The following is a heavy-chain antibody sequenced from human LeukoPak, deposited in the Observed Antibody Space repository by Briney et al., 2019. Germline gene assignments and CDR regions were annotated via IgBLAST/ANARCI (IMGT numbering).Heavy chain of an antibody. D-gene: IGHD6-19*01. V-gene: IGHV3-21*01. CDR3: ARPSGSGWYWSIYYFDY. CDR2: ISGSSSYL. J-gene: IGHJ4*02. CDR1: GFTFRSYS. Sequence: GVSLRLSCAASGFTFRSYSMNCVRQAPGKGLECVSSISGSSSYLNYADSVKGRFTISRDNAKNSLYLQMNSLRAEDTDVYYCARPSGSGWYWSIYYFDYWGQGTLVTVSS.